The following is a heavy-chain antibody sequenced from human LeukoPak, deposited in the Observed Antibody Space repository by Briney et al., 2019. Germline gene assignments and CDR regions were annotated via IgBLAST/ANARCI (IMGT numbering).Heavy chain of an antibody. D-gene: IGHD3-3*01. CDR3: ARDKRPYYDMWSGPFDY. J-gene: IGHJ4*02. Sequence: GGSLRLSCAASAFTFSNYWMNWVRQAPGKGLEWVANIKQDGTGKYYVDSAKGRFTISRDNAKNSLYLQMDSLRAEDTAVYYCARDKRPYYDMWSGPFDYWGQGTLVTVSS. CDR1: AFTFSNYW. V-gene: IGHV3-7*01. CDR2: IKQDGTGK.